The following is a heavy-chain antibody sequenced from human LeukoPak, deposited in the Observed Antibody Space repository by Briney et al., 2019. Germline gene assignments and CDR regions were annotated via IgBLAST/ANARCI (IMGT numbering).Heavy chain of an antibody. Sequence: GGSLRLSCAASGFTFSSYWMSWVRQAPGKGLEWVANIKQDGSEKYYVDSAKGRFTISRDNAKNSLYLQMNSLRAEDTAVYYCARDRLSYYYYYMDVWGKGTTVTVSS. CDR2: IKQDGSEK. J-gene: IGHJ6*03. CDR1: GFTFSSYW. CDR3: ARDRLSYYYYYMDV. V-gene: IGHV3-7*01.